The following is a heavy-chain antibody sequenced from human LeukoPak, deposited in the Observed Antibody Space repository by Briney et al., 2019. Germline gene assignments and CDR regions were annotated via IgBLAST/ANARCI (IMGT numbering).Heavy chain of an antibody. CDR2: IWHDGTNE. CDR1: GFXFGAYG. V-gene: IGHV3-33*01. CDR3: ARWSRYSSGWYELDY. D-gene: IGHD6-19*01. J-gene: IGHJ4*02. Sequence: PGGSLRLSCAGSGFXFGAYGIHWVRQAPGKGLEWVALIWHDGTNEKYADSVKGRFTISRDNSMDTLYLQMNSLRAEDTAVYYCARWSRYSSGWYELDYWGQGILVTVSS.